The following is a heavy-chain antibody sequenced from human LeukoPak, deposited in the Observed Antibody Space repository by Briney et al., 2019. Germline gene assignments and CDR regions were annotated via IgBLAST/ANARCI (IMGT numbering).Heavy chain of an antibody. CDR1: GFMFSSYW. CDR3: ARGPGAFDI. V-gene: IGHV3-74*01. Sequence: GGSLRLSCVASGFMFSSYWMNWVRQAPGKGLVWVSRINSDGSSTSYADSVKGRFTISRDNAKNTLSLQMNSLRAEDTAVYYCARGPGAFDIWGQGTMVTVSS. D-gene: IGHD2-2*01. J-gene: IGHJ3*02. CDR2: INSDGSST.